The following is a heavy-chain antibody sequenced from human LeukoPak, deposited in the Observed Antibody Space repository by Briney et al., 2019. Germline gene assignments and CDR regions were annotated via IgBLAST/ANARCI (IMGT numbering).Heavy chain of an antibody. D-gene: IGHD5-18*01. Sequence: GGSLRLSCAASGFTHSSSQMNGVREAPGKGLEWVSYFSSGSYTIYNAVSMKGRFTISRDNAKISLYLQMNSERAEDTAVYYCARGGYSYGSNYWGQGTLVTVSS. CDR2: FSSGSYTI. CDR3: ARGGYSYGSNY. J-gene: IGHJ4*02. CDR1: GFTHSSSQ. V-gene: IGHV3-48*03.